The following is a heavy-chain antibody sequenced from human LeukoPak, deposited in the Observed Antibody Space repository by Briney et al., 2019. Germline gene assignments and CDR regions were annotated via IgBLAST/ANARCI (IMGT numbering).Heavy chain of an antibody. CDR2: ISASGGRT. D-gene: IGHD3/OR15-3a*01. V-gene: IGHV3-23*01. Sequence: GGSLRLSCAAFGFTLHSCAMSWVRQAPGKRPEGVAIISASGGRTYHADSVQGRFIISRDTSDNTVYLHMNSLRAEDTAVYYCAKQRPYYDFWGPFDYWGQGIPVLVSS. CDR3: AKQRPYYDFWGPFDY. J-gene: IGHJ4*02. CDR1: GFTLHSCA.